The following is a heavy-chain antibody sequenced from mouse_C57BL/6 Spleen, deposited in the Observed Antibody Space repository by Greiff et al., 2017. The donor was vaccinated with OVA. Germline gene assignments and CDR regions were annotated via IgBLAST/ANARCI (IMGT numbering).Heavy chain of an antibody. Sequence: VQLQQPGAELVKPGASVKMSCKASGYTFTSYWITWVKQRPGQGLEWIGDIYPGSGSTNYNEKFKSKATLTVDTSSSTAYMQLSSLTSEDSAVYYCARDGYGNYLYYAMDYWGQGTSVTVSS. CDR1: GYTFTSYW. D-gene: IGHD2-10*02. CDR2: IYPGSGST. J-gene: IGHJ4*01. V-gene: IGHV1-55*01. CDR3: ARDGYGNYLYYAMDY.